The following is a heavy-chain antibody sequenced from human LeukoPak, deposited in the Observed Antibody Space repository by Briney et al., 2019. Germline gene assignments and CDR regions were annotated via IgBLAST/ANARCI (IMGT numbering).Heavy chain of an antibody. CDR2: VDPEDGET. CDR1: GYTFTDYY. J-gene: IGHJ5*02. CDR3: ATGAAAGIWDWFDP. V-gene: IGHV1-69-2*01. D-gene: IGHD6-13*01. Sequence: ASVKVSCKVSGYTFTDYYMHWVPQAPGKGLEWMGLVDPEDGETIYAEKFQGRVTITADTSTDTAYMELSSLRSEDTAVYYCATGAAAGIWDWFDPWGQGTLVTVSS.